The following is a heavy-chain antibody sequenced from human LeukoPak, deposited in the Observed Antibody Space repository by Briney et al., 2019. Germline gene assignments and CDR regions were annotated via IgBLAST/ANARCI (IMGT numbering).Heavy chain of an antibody. J-gene: IGHJ4*02. CDR2: IYYSGST. Sequence: SETLSLTCAVYGGSFSGYFWSWIRQPPGKGLEWIGSIYYSGSTYYNPSLKSRVTISVDTSKNQFSLKLSSVTAADTAVYYCARDLARGVVTLDYWGQGTLVTVSS. CDR3: ARDLARGVVTLDY. V-gene: IGHV4-34*01. D-gene: IGHD4-23*01. CDR1: GGSFSGYF.